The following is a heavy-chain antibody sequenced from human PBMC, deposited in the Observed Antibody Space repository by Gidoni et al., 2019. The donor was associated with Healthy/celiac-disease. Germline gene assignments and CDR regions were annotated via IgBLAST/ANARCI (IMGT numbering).Heavy chain of an antibody. CDR1: GFTFGDYA. CDR2: IRSKAYGGTT. J-gene: IGHJ6*02. D-gene: IGHD2-2*01. V-gene: IGHV3-49*03. CDR3: TTDIVVVPAAYGDYYGMDV. Sequence: EVQLVESGGGLVQPGRSLRLSCTASGFTFGDYAMSWFRQAPGKGLGWVGFIRSKAYGGTTEYAASVKGRFTISRDDSKSIAYLQMNSLKTEDTAVYYCTTDIVVVPAAYGDYYGMDVWGQGTTVTVSS.